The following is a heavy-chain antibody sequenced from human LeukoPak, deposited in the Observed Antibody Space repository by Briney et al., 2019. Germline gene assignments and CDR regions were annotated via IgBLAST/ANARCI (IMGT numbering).Heavy chain of an antibody. D-gene: IGHD7-27*01. CDR2: ISYDGSDK. J-gene: IGHJ4*02. V-gene: IGHV3-30*18. CDR1: GFTFSSYG. Sequence: GGSLRLSCAASGFTFSSYGMHWVRQAPGKGLEWVAVISYDGSDKYSADSVKGRFTISRDNSKNTLYLQMNSLRAEDTAVYYCAKDRAWGRHFDYWGQGTLVTVSS. CDR3: AKDRAWGRHFDY.